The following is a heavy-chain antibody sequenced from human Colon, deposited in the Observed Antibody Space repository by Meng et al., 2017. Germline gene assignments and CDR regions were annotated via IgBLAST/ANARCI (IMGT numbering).Heavy chain of an antibody. J-gene: IGHJ4*02. CDR2: ISSDGSTT. D-gene: IGHD6-19*01. V-gene: IGHV3-74*01. CDR1: GFSFSGYW. CDR3: AKGGSSGWYGGYY. Sequence: EVQREEPGGTLVQPGGSLRLSCAASGFSFSGYWMVWDRQAPGQGLVWVSRISSDGSTTHYADSVKGRFTISRDNAKNTLYLQMNSLRAEDTAVYYCAKGGSSGWYGGYYWGQGTLVTVSS.